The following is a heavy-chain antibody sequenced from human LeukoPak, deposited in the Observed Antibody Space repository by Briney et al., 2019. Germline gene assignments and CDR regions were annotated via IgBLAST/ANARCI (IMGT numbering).Heavy chain of an antibody. CDR2: ISSSSSTI. CDR1: GFTFSSYS. V-gene: IGHV3-48*04. Sequence: GSLRLSCAASGFTFSSYSMNWVRQAPGKGLEWVSYISSSSSTIYYADSVKGRFTISRDNARNSLYLQMNSLRAEDTAVYYCARDLGSPGTHPYYFDYWGQGTLVTVSS. D-gene: IGHD3-10*01. CDR3: ARDLGSPGTHPYYFDY. J-gene: IGHJ4*02.